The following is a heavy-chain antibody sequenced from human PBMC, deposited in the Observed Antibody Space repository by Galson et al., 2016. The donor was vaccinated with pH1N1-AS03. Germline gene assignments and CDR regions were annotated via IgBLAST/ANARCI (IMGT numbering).Heavy chain of an antibody. J-gene: IGHJ4*02. V-gene: IGHV5-51*01. D-gene: IGHD1-14*01. Sequence: QSGAEVKKAGEPLKISCRGSGYRFRTYWIGWVRQVPGRGLECLGTVYTAASDVLYMSSFAGQVPISADKSSGAAYLAWRSLNVSDNGMYYCARLFGKGGRIDFWGQGTLVTVSS. CDR3: ARLFGKGGRIDF. CDR2: VYTAASDV. CDR1: GYRFRTYW.